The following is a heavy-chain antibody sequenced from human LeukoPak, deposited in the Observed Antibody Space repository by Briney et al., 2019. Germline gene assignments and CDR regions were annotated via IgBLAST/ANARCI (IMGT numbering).Heavy chain of an antibody. CDR2: ITGSVVNT. CDR3: AKDYTGSSDN. V-gene: IGHV3-23*01. J-gene: IGHJ4*02. Sequence: GGTLRLSCAASGFTFSSSGMTWVRQAPGKGLEWVSTITGSVVNTYYADSVKGRFTISRDNSKSMLYPQMNSLRAEDTALYYCAKDYTGSSDNWGQGTLVTVSS. CDR1: GFTFSSSG. D-gene: IGHD2-15*01.